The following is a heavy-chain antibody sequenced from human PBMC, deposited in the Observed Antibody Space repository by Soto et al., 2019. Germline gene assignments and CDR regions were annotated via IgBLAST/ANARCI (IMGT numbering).Heavy chain of an antibody. V-gene: IGHV3-23*01. CDR1: GFTFTYYS. CDR2: ISGSGDST. CDR3: AKGVPGIAVAGTGYFQH. D-gene: IGHD6-19*01. J-gene: IGHJ1*01. Sequence: PGGSLRLSCVASSGFTFTYYSMSWVRQAPGKGLEWVSGISGSGDSTYYADSVKGRFTTSRDNSKNTLYLQMNSLRAEDTAVYYCAKGVPGIAVAGTGYFQHWGQGTLVTVSS.